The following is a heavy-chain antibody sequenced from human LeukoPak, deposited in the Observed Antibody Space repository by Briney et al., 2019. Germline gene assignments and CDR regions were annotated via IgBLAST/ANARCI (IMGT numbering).Heavy chain of an antibody. J-gene: IGHJ4*02. CDR3: ARDRGRGYDFWSGYFDY. Sequence: ASVKVSCKASGYTFTSYGISWVRQAPGQGLEWMGWISAYNGNTNYAQKLQGRVTMTTDTSTSTAYMELRSLRSDDTAVYYCARDRGRGYDFWSGYFDYWGQGTLVTVSS. CDR1: GYTFTSYG. V-gene: IGHV1-18*01. D-gene: IGHD3-3*01. CDR2: ISAYNGNT.